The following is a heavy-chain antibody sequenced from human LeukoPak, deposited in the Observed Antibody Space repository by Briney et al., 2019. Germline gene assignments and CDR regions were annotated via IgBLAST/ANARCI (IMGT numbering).Heavy chain of an antibody. CDR1: GFTVSSNY. J-gene: IGHJ3*02. D-gene: IGHD2-2*03. CDR3: AKDVDIVVVPADMSLFDAFDI. CDR2: VSGSGANT. V-gene: IGHV3-23*01. Sequence: GGSLRLSCAASGFTVSSNYMSGVRQAPGKGLEWLSSVSGSGANTYYADSVKGRFTISRDNSKNTLYLQMNSLTDEDTAVYYCAKDVDIVVVPADMSLFDAFDIWGQGTMVTVSS.